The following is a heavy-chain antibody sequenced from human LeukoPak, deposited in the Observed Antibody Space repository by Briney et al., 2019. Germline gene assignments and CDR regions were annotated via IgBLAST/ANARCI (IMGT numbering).Heavy chain of an antibody. V-gene: IGHV3-23*01. CDR2: ISGSGGST. Sequence: GGSLRLSCAASGFTFSSYAMSWVRQAPGKGLEWVSAISGSGGSTYYADSVKGRFTISRDNSKNTLWLQMNSLTVEDTAVYYCARLSAWRLDYWGQGTLVTVSS. D-gene: IGHD6-19*01. J-gene: IGHJ4*02. CDR3: ARLSAWRLDY. CDR1: GFTFSSYA.